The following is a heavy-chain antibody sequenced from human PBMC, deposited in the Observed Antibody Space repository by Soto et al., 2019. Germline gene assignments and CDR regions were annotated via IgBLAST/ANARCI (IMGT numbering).Heavy chain of an antibody. D-gene: IGHD3-22*01. CDR2: IIPIFGTA. J-gene: IGHJ4*02. CDR1: GGTFSSYA. V-gene: IGHV1-69*06. CDR3: ALRPHRLLPMNYFDY. Sequence: QVQLVQSGAEVKKPGSSVKVSCKASGGTFSSYAISWVRQAPGQGLEWMGGIIPIFGTANYAQKFQGRVTITADKSTSSAYMELSSLRSEDTAVYYCALRPHRLLPMNYFDYWGQGTLVTVSS.